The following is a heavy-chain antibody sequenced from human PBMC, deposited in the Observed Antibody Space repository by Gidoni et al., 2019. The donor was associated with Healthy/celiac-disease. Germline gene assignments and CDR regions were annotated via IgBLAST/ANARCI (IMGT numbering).Heavy chain of an antibody. CDR3: AGYYYDSSGRGDY. CDR1: VGSISSYY. J-gene: IGHJ4*02. V-gene: IGHV4-59*08. D-gene: IGHD3-22*01. Sequence: QVQLQESGPGLVKPSETLSLTCTVSVGSISSYYWSWIRQPPGKGLEWIGYIYYSGSTNYNPSLKSRVTISVDTSKNQFSLKLSSVTAADTAVYYCAGYYYDSSGRGDYWGQGTLVTVSS. CDR2: IYYSGST.